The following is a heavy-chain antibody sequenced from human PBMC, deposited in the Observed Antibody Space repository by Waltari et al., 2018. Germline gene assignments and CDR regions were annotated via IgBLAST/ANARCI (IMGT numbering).Heavy chain of an antibody. CDR1: GFTFSSHA. Sequence: EVQVLESGGGLVQPGGSLRLSCAASGFTFSSHAMSWVRQAPGKGLEWVSSITAGAGNPYYADSVKGRFTISRDNSKNTLYLQMDGLRAEDTAVYYCTKRTMGGAQYFDSWGQGTLVTVSS. CDR3: TKRTMGGAQYFDS. V-gene: IGHV3-23*01. CDR2: ITAGAGNP. J-gene: IGHJ4*02. D-gene: IGHD2-21*01.